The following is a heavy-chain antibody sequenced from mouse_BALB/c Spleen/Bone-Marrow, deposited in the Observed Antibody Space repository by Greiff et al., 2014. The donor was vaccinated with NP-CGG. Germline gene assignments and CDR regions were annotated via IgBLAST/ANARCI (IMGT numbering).Heavy chain of an antibody. V-gene: IGHV1S81*02. J-gene: IGHJ2*01. D-gene: IGHD2-1*01. CDR3: AESGNYYFDY. CDR1: GYTFTSYW. Sequence: QVQLQQSGAELVKPGASVKLSCKASGYTFTSYWMHWVKQRPGQGLEWIGEINPSNGRTNYNEKFKNKATLTVDKSSSTAYMQLSSLTSEYSAVDNCAESGNYYFDYWGQGTTLTVSS. CDR2: INPSNGRT.